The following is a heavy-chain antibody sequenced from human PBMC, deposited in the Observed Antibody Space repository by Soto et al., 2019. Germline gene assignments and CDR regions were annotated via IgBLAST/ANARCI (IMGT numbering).Heavy chain of an antibody. J-gene: IGHJ4*02. CDR2: INPSGGST. V-gene: IGHV1-46*01. Sequence: QVQLVQSGAEVKKPGASVKVSCKASGYTFTSYYMHWVRQAHGQGLEWMGIINPSGGSTSYAQKFQGRVTMTRDTSTSTVYMELSSLRSEDTAVYYCARGPPFGITGGGRFGHFDYWGQGPLVTVSS. CDR3: ARGPPFGITGGGRFGHFDY. D-gene: IGHD1-20*01. CDR1: GYTFTSYY.